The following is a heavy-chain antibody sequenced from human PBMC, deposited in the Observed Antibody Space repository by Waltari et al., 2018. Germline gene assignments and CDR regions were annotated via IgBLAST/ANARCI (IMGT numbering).Heavy chain of an antibody. Sequence: SVTSGSYYWGWIRQPPRKGLEWIGIMYYRGSSYSNPSLKSRVTISVDTSKNQFSLKLSSVAAADTAVYYCARAFGSGSYAWFDSWGQGTLVTVSS. V-gene: IGHV4-39*01. CDR3: ARAFGSGSYAWFDS. CDR2: MYYRGSS. CDR1: SVTSGSYY. J-gene: IGHJ5*01. D-gene: IGHD3-10*01.